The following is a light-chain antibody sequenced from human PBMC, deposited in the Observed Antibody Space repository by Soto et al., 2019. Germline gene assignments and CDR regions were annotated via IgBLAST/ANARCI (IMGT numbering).Light chain of an antibody. V-gene: IGLV2-14*03. CDR2: DAT. CDR1: SSDFGGYTY. J-gene: IGLJ1*01. CDR3: SSYTSTSTYV. Sequence: QSALTKPASVSGSPGQSITISCTGTSSDFGGYTYVSWYQQHPGKAPKLMIFDATSRPSGVSNRFSGSKSDNTASLTIAGLQAEDEADYYCSSYTSTSTYVFGTGTKVTVL.